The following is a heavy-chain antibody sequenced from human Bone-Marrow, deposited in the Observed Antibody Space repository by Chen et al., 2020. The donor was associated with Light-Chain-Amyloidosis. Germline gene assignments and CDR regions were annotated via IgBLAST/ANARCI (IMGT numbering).Heavy chain of an antibody. CDR3: XXXXXXGQYYYGSGRARYFDY. CDR2: IYYSGST. CDR1: GGSISSGDYY. D-gene: IGHD3-10*01. V-gene: IGHV4-30-4*01. J-gene: IGHJ4*02. Sequence: SQTLSPTCTVSGGSISSGDYYWSWIRQPPGKGLEWIGYIYYSGSTYYNPSLKSRVTXXXXXXXXXXXXXXXXXXXXXXXXXXXXXXXXXGQYYYGSGRARYFDYWGQGTLVTVSS.